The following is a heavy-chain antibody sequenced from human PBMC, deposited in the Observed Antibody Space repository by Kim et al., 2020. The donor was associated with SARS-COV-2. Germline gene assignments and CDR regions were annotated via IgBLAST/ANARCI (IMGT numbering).Heavy chain of an antibody. V-gene: IGHV4-34*01. CDR3: ARGFDLVGASGLDY. D-gene: IGHD1-26*01. Sequence: NPSLKSRVTISVDTSKNQFSLKLSSVTAADTAVYYCARGFDLVGASGLDYWGQGTLVTVSS. J-gene: IGHJ4*02.